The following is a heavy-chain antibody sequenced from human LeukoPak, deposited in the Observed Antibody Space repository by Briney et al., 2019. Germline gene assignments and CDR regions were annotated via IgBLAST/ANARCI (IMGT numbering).Heavy chain of an antibody. CDR1: GGSVSSYF. J-gene: IGHJ4*02. CDR3: ARLDNARGAFDY. V-gene: IGHV4-59*02. Sequence: PSGTLSLTCTVSGGSVSSYFCSWIRQPPGKGLEWIGYMYYSGSTNYNPSLKSRVTMSVDTSKNQFSLQLSSVTAADTAVYYCARLDNARGAFDYWGQGTLVTVSS. D-gene: IGHD2-2*03. CDR2: MYYSGST.